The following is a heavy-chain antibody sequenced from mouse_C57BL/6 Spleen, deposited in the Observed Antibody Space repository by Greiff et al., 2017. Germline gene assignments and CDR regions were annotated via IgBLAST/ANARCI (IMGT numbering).Heavy chain of an antibody. J-gene: IGHJ4*01. CDR1: GYTFTSYW. CDR3: ARRDSSGHYAMDY. Sequence: QVQLQQPGAELVRPGSSVKLSCKASGYTFTSYWMDWVKQRPGQGLEWIGNIYPSDSETHYNQKFKDKATLTVDKSSSTAYMQLSSLTSEDSAVYYCARRDSSGHYAMDYWGQGTSVTVSS. CDR2: IYPSDSET. D-gene: IGHD3-2*02. V-gene: IGHV1-61*01.